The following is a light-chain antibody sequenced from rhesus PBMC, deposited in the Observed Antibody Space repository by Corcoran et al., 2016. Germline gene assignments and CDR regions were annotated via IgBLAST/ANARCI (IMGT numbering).Light chain of an antibody. CDR1: QGISSY. CDR3: QQGNSNPYS. CDR2: YAN. Sequence: DIQMSQSPSSLSASVGDRVTIICRASQGISSYLNWYQQKPGKAPKLLIYYANSLASGVPSRFSGSGSGTDFTLTITSLQPEDFATYYCQQGNSNPYSFGQGTTVEIK. J-gene: IGKJ2*01. V-gene: IGKV1-32*02.